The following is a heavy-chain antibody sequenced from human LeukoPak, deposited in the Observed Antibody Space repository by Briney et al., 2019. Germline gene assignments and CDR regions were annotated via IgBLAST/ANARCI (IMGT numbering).Heavy chain of an antibody. Sequence: GSSVKVSCKASGGTFSSYAISWVRQALGQGLEWMGGIIPIFGTANYAQKFQGRVTITADESTSTAYMELSSLRSEDTAVYYCAREPGIAVAGYAFDYWGQGTLVTVSS. D-gene: IGHD6-19*01. CDR2: IIPIFGTA. V-gene: IGHV1-69*01. CDR1: GGTFSSYA. J-gene: IGHJ4*02. CDR3: AREPGIAVAGYAFDY.